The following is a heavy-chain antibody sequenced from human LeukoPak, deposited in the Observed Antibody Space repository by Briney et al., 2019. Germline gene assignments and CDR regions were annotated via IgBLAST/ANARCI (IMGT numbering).Heavy chain of an antibody. CDR2: ISYDGSNK. CDR1: GLTFSSYA. CDR3: ARDDWFGDLRDY. Sequence: GGSLRLSCGASGLTFSSYAMHWVRQAPAKGLECVAVISYDGSNKYYADSVKGRFTISRDNSKNTLYLQMNSLRAEDTAVYYCARDDWFGDLRDYWGQGTLVTVPS. J-gene: IGHJ4*02. D-gene: IGHD3-10*01. V-gene: IGHV3-30*04.